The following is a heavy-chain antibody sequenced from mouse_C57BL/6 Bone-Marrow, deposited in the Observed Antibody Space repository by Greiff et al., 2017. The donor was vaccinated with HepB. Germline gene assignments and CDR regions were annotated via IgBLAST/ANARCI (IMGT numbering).Heavy chain of an antibody. J-gene: IGHJ2*01. Sequence: VQLQQSGAELVRPGTSVKLSCKASGYTFTSYWMHWVKQRPGQGLEWIGVIDPSDSYTNYNQKFKGKATLTVDTSSSTAYMQLSSLTSEDSAVYYCARRGLDPRRRDFDYWGQGTTLTVSS. V-gene: IGHV1-59*01. D-gene: IGHD2-12*01. CDR1: GYTFTSYW. CDR2: IDPSDSYT. CDR3: ARRGLDPRRRDFDY.